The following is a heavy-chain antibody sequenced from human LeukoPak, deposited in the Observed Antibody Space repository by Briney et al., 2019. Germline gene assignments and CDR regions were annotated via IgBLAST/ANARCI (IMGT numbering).Heavy chain of an antibody. CDR1: GGTFSSYA. CDR2: IIPIFGTA. V-gene: IGHV1-69*13. D-gene: IGHD6-13*01. Sequence: ASVKVSCKASGGTFSSYAISWVRQAPGQGLEWMGGIIPIFGTANYAQKFQGRVTITADESTSTAYMELSSLRSEDTAAYYCAREGQYSSSWYAYWGQGTLVTVSS. CDR3: AREGQYSSSWYAY. J-gene: IGHJ4*02.